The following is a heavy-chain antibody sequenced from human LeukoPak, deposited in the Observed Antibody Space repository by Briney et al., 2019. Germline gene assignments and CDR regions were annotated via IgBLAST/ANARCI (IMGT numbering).Heavy chain of an antibody. CDR2: VSAYNGNT. CDR1: GYTFTNYG. J-gene: IGHJ3*02. D-gene: IGHD6-13*01. CDR3: ARDQSVRLLQTSSTYFKHVFAI. Sequence: ASVKVSCKTSGYTFTNYGISWVRQAPGLGLEWMGWVSAYNGNTNYAQKVQGRVTMTTDTSTSTAYMELRSLRFDDTAVYYCARDQSVRLLQTSSTYFKHVFAIWGQGSMVTVSS. V-gene: IGHV1-18*01.